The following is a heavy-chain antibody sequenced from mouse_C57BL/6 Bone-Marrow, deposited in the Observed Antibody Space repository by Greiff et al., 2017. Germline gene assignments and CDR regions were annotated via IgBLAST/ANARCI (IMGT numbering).Heavy chain of an antibody. V-gene: IGHV5-4*01. CDR3: ARDPFYYYGTDYFDY. CDR2: ISDGGSYT. D-gene: IGHD1-1*01. Sequence: EVQVVESGGGLVKPGGSLKLSCAASGFTFSSYAMSWVRQTPEKRLEWVATISDGGSYTYSPDNVKGRFTISRDNAKNNLYLQMSHLKSEDTAMYYCARDPFYYYGTDYFDYWGQGTTLTVSS. CDR1: GFTFSSYA. J-gene: IGHJ2*01.